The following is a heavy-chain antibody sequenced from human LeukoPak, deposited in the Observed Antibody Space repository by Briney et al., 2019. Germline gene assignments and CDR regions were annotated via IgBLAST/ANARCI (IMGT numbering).Heavy chain of an antibody. Sequence: SQTLSLTCAISGDSVSSNSAAWNWIRQSPSRCLEWLGREYYRSKWYSEYKVSVKSRITINPDTSKNQFSMEVTSVTPEDTAVYYCVRADDAYMDVWGKGTTVTVS. CDR1: GDSVSSNSAA. CDR3: VRADDAYMDV. J-gene: IGHJ6*03. D-gene: IGHD3-3*01. V-gene: IGHV6-1*01. CDR2: EYYRSKWYS.